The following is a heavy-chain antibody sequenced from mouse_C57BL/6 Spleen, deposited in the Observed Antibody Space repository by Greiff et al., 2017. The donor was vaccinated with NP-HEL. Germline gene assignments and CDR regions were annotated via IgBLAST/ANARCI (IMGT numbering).Heavy chain of an antibody. CDR1: GYTFTDYE. Sequence: QVQLQQSGAELVRPGASVTLSCKASGYTFTDYEMHWVKQTPVHGLEWIGAIDPETGGTAYNQKFKGKAILTADKSSSTAYMELRSLTSEDSAVYYCTRGSRYGYFDYWGQGTTLTVSS. D-gene: IGHD2-14*01. CDR2: IDPETGGT. V-gene: IGHV1-15*01. CDR3: TRGSRYGYFDY. J-gene: IGHJ2*01.